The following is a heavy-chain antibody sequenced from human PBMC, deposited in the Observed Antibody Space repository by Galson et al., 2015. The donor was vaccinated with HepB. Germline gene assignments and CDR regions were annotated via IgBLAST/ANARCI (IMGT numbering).Heavy chain of an antibody. CDR1: GVTFGSYA. CDR3: ARDRGGYCSSTSCPQESVFDP. J-gene: IGHJ5*02. D-gene: IGHD2-2*01. V-gene: IGHV1-69*13. CDR2: IIPIFGKA. Sequence: SLKLSCKASGVTFGSYAISWVRQVPGQGLEWVGGIIPIFGKAYYAQKFQGRVTITADESTSTAYMELSSLRSEDTAVYYCARDRGGYCSSTSCPQESVFDPWGQGTLVTVSS.